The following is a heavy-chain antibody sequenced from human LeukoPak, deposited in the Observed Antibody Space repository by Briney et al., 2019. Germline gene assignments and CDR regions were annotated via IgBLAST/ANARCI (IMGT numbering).Heavy chain of an antibody. J-gene: IGHJ6*04. Sequence: SETLSLTCTVSGGSISSYYWSWIRQPPGKGLEWIGYIYYSGSTNYNPSLKSRVTISVDTSKNQFSLKLSSVTAADTAVYYCARDPSPAHYHYYYGMDVWGKGTTVTVSS. D-gene: IGHD2-2*01. V-gene: IGHV4-59*01. CDR1: GGSISSYY. CDR2: IYYSGST. CDR3: ARDPSPAHYHYYYGMDV.